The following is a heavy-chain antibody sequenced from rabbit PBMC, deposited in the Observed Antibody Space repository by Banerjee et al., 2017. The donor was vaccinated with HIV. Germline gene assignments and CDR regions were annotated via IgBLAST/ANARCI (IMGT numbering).Heavy chain of an antibody. J-gene: IGHJ4*01. CDR1: GFSFSSTYY. CDR3: ARDLAGVIGWNFSL. CDR2: IDPVLGVT. V-gene: IGHV1S45*01. D-gene: IGHD4-1*01. Sequence: QEHLEESGGGLVQPEGSLTLTCTAPGFSFSSTYYMGWVRQAPGKGLEWIGYIDPVLGVTYYASWVNGRFTISSHNAQNTLYLQLNSLTAADTATYFCARDLAGVIGWNFSLWGQGTLVTVS.